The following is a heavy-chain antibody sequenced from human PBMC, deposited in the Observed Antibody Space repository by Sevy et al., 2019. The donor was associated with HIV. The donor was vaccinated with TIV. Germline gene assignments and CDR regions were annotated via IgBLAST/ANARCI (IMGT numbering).Heavy chain of an antibody. CDR1: GFTFSSYA. CDR3: VKSVTQYYFDY. V-gene: IGHV3-23*01. CDR2: ISGSGGST. J-gene: IGHJ4*02. D-gene: IGHD4-17*01. Sequence: GGSLRLSCAASGFTFSSYAMSWVRQAPGKGLEWVSAISGSGGSTYYADSVKDRFTISRDNSKNTLYLQMNSLRAEDTAVYYCVKSVTQYYFDYWGQGTLVTVSS.